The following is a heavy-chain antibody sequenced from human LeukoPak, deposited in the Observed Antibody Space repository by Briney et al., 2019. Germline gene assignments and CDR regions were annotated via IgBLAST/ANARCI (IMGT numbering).Heavy chain of an antibody. CDR3: ATGRGYSYGYSDY. V-gene: IGHV3-33*01. Sequence: GKSLRLSCAASGFTFSTYGMHWVRQAPGKGLEWVAVIWHDGSKKYYADSVKGRFTISRDNSKNMMYLEMNSLRVEDTAVYYCATGRGYSYGYSDYWGQGTLVTVSS. D-gene: IGHD5-18*01. J-gene: IGHJ4*02. CDR1: GFTFSTYG. CDR2: IWHDGSKK.